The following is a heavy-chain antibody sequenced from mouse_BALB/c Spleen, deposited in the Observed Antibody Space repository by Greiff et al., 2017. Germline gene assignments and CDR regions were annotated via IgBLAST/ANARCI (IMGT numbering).Heavy chain of an antibody. CDR3: ARDWDYYGRGFAY. Sequence: EVQRVESGGGLVKPGGSLKLSCAASGFTFSDYYMYWVRQTPEKRLEWVATISDGGSYTYYPDSVKGRFTISRDNAKNNLYLQMSSLKSEDTAMYYCARDWDYYGRGFAYWGQGTLVTVSA. CDR1: GFTFSDYY. V-gene: IGHV5-4*02. CDR2: ISDGGSYT. J-gene: IGHJ3*01. D-gene: IGHD1-1*01.